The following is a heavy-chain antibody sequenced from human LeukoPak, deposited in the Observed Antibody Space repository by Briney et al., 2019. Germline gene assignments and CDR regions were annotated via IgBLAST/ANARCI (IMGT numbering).Heavy chain of an antibody. Sequence: SETLSLTCTVSGVSISNNYFYWAWIRQPPGKGLELIGYVHHTGSTFHNSSLKSRVTISADTSQNQFSLSLTSVTAADTAVYYCAALGLLRGAGFNLATHFDYWGQGTLVAVSS. CDR1: GVSISNNYFY. J-gene: IGHJ4*02. CDR3: AALGLLRGAGFNLATHFDY. D-gene: IGHD1-26*01. V-gene: IGHV4-39*01. CDR2: VHHTGST.